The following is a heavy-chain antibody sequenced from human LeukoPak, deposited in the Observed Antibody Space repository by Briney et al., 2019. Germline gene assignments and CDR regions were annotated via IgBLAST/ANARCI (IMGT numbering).Heavy chain of an antibody. V-gene: IGHV3-7*01. D-gene: IGHD6-19*01. CDR3: ARESARDSSGWYPFDY. Sequence: GGSLRLSCAASGFTFSSYWMSWVRQAPGKGLEWEANIEQDGSEKYYVDSVKGRFTISRDNAKNSLYLQMNSLRAEDTAVYYCARESARDSSGWYPFDYWGQGTLVTVSS. J-gene: IGHJ4*02. CDR1: GFTFSSYW. CDR2: IEQDGSEK.